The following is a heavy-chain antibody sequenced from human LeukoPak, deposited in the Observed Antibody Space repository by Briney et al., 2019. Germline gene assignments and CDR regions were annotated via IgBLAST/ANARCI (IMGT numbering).Heavy chain of an antibody. CDR2: ISTEGTYK. Sequence: PGGSLRLSCAASGFTFRTSGMHWVRQAPGKGLEWVAVISTEGTYKHYAGSVTGRFTISRDNSKNTLYLQLNSLRAEDTAVYYCAKEVSAYGGFDYWGQGTLVTVSS. D-gene: IGHD4-17*01. CDR1: GFTFRTSG. CDR3: AKEVSAYGGFDY. J-gene: IGHJ4*02. V-gene: IGHV3-30*18.